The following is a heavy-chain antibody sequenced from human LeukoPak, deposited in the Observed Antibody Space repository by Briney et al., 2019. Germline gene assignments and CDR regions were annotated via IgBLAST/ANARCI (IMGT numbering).Heavy chain of an antibody. CDR3: AKASTVLEPIDD. D-gene: IGHD1-14*01. J-gene: IGHJ4*02. CDR2: VSPSGGRT. V-gene: IGHV3-23*01. Sequence: GGSLRLSCAASGFAFSTDAMNWVRQAPGKGLEWVSAVSPSGGRTYYAGSVKGRVTISRDNSKNTLYLQMNNLRAEDTAVYYCAKASTVLEPIDDWGQGTLVTVSS. CDR1: GFAFSTDA.